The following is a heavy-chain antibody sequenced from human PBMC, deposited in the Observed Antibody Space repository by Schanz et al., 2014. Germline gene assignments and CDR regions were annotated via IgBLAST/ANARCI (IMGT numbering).Heavy chain of an antibody. CDR3: ARDRGHGDLPGDI. V-gene: IGHV4-34*01. D-gene: IGHD4-17*01. J-gene: IGHJ3*02. Sequence: QVQLQQWGAGLLKPSETLSLTCGVFGGSFSGYYWSWIRQPPGKGLEWIGEIYHTGSTNYNPSLKSRVTISVDTSKNQFSLKLSSVTAADTAMYYCARDRGHGDLPGDIWGQGTMVTVSS. CDR2: IYHTGST. CDR1: GGSFSGYY.